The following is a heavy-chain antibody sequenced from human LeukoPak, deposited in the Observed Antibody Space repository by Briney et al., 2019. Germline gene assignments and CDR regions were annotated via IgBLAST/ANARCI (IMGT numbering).Heavy chain of an antibody. CDR1: GGSISNYY. V-gene: IGHV4-59*12. CDR3: TRDTGTTGEVKFDP. J-gene: IGHJ5*02. D-gene: IGHD4-17*01. Sequence: PSETLSLTCTVSGGSISNYYWSWIRQPLGKGPEWIGYMYFSGSNKYNASLKSRVTISGDTSKSQFSLNLMSVTAADTAVYYCTRDTGTTGEVKFDPWGQGTLVTVSS. CDR2: MYFSGSN.